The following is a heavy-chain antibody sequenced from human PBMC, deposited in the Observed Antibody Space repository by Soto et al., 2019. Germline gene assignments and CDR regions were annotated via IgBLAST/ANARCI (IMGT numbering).Heavy chain of an antibody. Sequence: QVQLVESGGGVVQPGRSLRLSCAASGFTFSSYGMHWGREAPGKGLEWGEVISYDGSNKYYADSVKGPFTISRDNSKKTLHLQMKRLKTEDTAVYYCAKAVGGKLRFFYYYGMDVWGQGTTVTVSS. CDR2: ISYDGSNK. CDR3: AKAVGGKLRFFYYYGMDV. J-gene: IGHJ6*02. V-gene: IGHV3-30*18. D-gene: IGHD3-3*01. CDR1: GFTFSSYG.